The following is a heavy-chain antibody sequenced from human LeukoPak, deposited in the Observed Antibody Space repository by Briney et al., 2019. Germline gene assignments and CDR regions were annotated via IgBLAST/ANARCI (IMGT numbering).Heavy chain of an antibody. Sequence: GGSLRLSCAASGFTFSSYGMPWVRRAPGKGLEWVAVISYDGSNKYYADSVKGRFTISRDNSKNTLYLQMNSLRAEDTAVYYCAKVQYYDFWSGYWDGEHKYYFDYWGQGTLVTVSS. V-gene: IGHV3-30*18. J-gene: IGHJ4*02. CDR2: ISYDGSNK. CDR3: AKVQYYDFWSGYWDGEHKYYFDY. CDR1: GFTFSSYG. D-gene: IGHD3-3*01.